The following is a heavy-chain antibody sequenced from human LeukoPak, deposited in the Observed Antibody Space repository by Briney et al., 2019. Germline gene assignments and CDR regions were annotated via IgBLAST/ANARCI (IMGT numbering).Heavy chain of an antibody. J-gene: IGHJ4*02. D-gene: IGHD5-12*01. Sequence: QPGGSLRLSCAASGFTFSSYAMSWVRQAPGKGLEWVSAISGSGGSTYYADSVKGRFTISRDNSKNTLYLQMNSLRAEDTAVYFCAKGFIVATIKFDYWGQGTLVTVSS. CDR2: ISGSGGST. CDR1: GFTFSSYA. V-gene: IGHV3-23*01. CDR3: AKGFIVATIKFDY.